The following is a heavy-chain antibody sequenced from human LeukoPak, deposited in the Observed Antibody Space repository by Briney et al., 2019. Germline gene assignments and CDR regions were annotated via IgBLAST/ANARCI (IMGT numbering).Heavy chain of an antibody. CDR3: ARTGVVATSYFFDY. V-gene: IGHV4-59*01. J-gene: IGHJ4*01. CDR1: GSSISSYY. Sequence: PSETLSLTCTVSGSSISSYYWSWIRQPPGKGLEWIGFIYYSGSANYNPSLRSRVTISVDTSKNQFSLKLTSVTAADTAVYYCARTGVVATSYFFDYWGHGTLVTVSS. D-gene: IGHD5-12*01. CDR2: IYYSGSA.